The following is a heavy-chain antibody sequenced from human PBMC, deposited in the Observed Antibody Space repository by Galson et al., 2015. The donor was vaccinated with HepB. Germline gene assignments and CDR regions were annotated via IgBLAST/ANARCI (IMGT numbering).Heavy chain of an antibody. Sequence: SLRLSCAASGFTFSSYSMNWVRQAPGKGLEWVSSISSSNSYIYYADSVKGRFTISRDNAKNSLYLQMNSLRAEDTAVYYCARDWIPYYYYGMDVWGQGTTVTVSS. D-gene: IGHD5-18*01. CDR2: ISSSNSYI. V-gene: IGHV3-21*01. CDR3: ARDWIPYYYYGMDV. CDR1: GFTFSSYS. J-gene: IGHJ6*02.